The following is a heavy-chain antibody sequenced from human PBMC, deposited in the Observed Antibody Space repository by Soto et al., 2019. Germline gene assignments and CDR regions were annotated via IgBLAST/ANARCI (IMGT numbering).Heavy chain of an antibody. Sequence: GGSLRLSCVASGFIFSDYAMHWARQAPGKGLEWVALISPAGTNQYYADSAKGRFTTSRDNSKNTLYLQMNSLRPEDTGLYYCARENSRISPRLFQHWRHRTLVTVSS. V-gene: IGHV3-30-3*01. CDR1: GFIFSDYA. CDR3: ARENSRISPRLFQH. D-gene: IGHD6-6*01. J-gene: IGHJ1*01. CDR2: ISPAGTNQ.